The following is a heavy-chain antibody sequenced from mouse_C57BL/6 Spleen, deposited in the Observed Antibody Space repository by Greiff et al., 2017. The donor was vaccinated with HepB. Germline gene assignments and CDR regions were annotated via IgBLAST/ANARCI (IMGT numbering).Heavy chain of an antibody. Sequence: EVKLMESGPVLVKPGASVKMSCKASGYTFTDYYMNWVKQSHGKSLEWIGVINPYNGGTSYNQKFKGKATLTVDKSSSTAYIELNSLTSEDSAVYYCARSELTGYWGQGTTLTVSS. D-gene: IGHD4-1*01. J-gene: IGHJ2*01. CDR3: ARSELTGY. V-gene: IGHV1-19*01. CDR1: GYTFTDYY. CDR2: INPYNGGT.